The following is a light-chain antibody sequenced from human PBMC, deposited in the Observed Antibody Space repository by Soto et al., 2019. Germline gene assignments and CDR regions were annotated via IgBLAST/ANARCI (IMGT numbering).Light chain of an antibody. J-gene: IGKJ2*01. CDR3: HTYNSYSLHT. Sequence: DIQMTQSPSTLSASVGDSITITCRASQSVSRRFAWFQQKPGKAPKLLIYDASSLESGVPSRFSGRGSGTEFTLTISSLQPDDCATYYCHTYNSYSLHTFGQGTKLEIK. CDR2: DAS. V-gene: IGKV1-5*01. CDR1: QSVSRR.